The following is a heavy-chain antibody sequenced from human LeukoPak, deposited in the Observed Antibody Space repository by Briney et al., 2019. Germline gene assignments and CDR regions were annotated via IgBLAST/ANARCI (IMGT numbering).Heavy chain of an antibody. D-gene: IGHD6-19*01. CDR3: ATARRYSSGWYRDY. CDR1: GGSFSGYY. V-gene: IGHV4-34*01. CDR2: INHSGST. J-gene: IGHJ4*02. Sequence: PSETLSLTCAVYGGSFSGYYWSWIRQPPGKGLEWIGEINHSGSTNYNPSLKSRVTISVDTSKNQFSLKLSSVTAADTAVYYCATARRYSSGWYRDYWGQGTLVTVSP.